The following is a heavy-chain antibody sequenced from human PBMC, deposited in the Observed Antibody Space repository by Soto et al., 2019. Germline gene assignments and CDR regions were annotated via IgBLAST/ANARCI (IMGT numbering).Heavy chain of an antibody. J-gene: IGHJ4*02. D-gene: IGHD3-10*01. CDR2: IYWDDDK. Sequence: QITLKESGPTLVKPTQTLTLTCTFSGFSLSTSGVGVGWIRQPPGKALEWLALIYWDDDKRYSPSLKSRLTITKDTSKNQVVLTMTNMDPVDTATYYCAHSFGSAGWLWPGGYFDYWGQGTLVTVSS. CDR3: AHSFGSAGWLWPGGYFDY. V-gene: IGHV2-5*02. CDR1: GFSLSTSGVG.